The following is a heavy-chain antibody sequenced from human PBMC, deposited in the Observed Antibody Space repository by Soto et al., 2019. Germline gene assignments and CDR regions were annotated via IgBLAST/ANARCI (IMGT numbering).Heavy chain of an antibody. CDR2: ITSTGDRA. CDR1: GLTFSSYA. CDR3: AKYYMVTRSPFDY. D-gene: IGHD5-18*01. V-gene: IGHV3-23*01. Sequence: GGSLRLSCAASGLTFSSYAMSWVRQAPGKGLEWVSSITSTGDRAYYADSVKGRFTVSRDNSKNTLYLQMNSLRAEDTAVYYCAKYYMVTRSPFDYWGQGTLVTVSS. J-gene: IGHJ4*02.